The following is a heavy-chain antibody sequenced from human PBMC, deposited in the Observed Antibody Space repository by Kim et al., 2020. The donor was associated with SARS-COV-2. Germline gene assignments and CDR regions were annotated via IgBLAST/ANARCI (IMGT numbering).Heavy chain of an antibody. J-gene: IGHJ4*02. CDR3: ARDRGYYDSSGYYNY. CDR1: GGTFSSYA. Sequence: ASVKVSCKASGGTFSSYAISWVRQAPGQGLEWMGGIIPIFGTANYAQKFQGRVTITADESTSTAYMELSSLRSEDTAVYYCARDRGYYDSSGYYNYWGQGTLVTVSS. D-gene: IGHD3-22*01. V-gene: IGHV1-69*13. CDR2: IIPIFGTA.